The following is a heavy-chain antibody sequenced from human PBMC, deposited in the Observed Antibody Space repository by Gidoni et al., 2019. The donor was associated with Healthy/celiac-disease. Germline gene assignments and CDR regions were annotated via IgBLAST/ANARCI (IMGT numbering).Heavy chain of an antibody. Sequence: QVQLVQSGAEVKKPGSSVKVSCKASGGTFSSYAISWVRQAPGQGLEWMGGIIPIFGTANYAQKFQGRVTITADESTSTAYMELSSLRSEDTAVYYCAMYSGSFDGYYYYDYGMDVWGQGTTVTVSS. CDR2: IIPIFGTA. CDR1: GGTFSSYA. CDR3: AMYSGSFDGYYYYDYGMDV. V-gene: IGHV1-69*01. J-gene: IGHJ6*02. D-gene: IGHD3-10*01.